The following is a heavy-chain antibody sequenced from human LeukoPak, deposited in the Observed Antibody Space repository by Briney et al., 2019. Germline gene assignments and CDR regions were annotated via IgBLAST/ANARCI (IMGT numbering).Heavy chain of an antibody. J-gene: IGHJ4*02. CDR2: IYPSDSTT. D-gene: IGHD2-2*01. CDR3: ARRYCSSFACFSPLDY. V-gene: IGHV5-51*01. CDR1: GHTYTNYW. Sequence: GESLKISCKGSGHTYTNYWIGWVRQMPGKGLEWMGTIYPSDSTTRYSPSFQGQVTISADKSFSTAYLQWSSLKASDTGMYYCARRYCSSFACFSPLDYWGQGTLVTVSS.